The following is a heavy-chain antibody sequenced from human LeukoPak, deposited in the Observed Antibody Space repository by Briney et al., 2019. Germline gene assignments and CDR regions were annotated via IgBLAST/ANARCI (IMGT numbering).Heavy chain of an antibody. V-gene: IGHV3-23*01. CDR1: GFTFSSYA. Sequence: GGSLRLSCAASGFTFSSYAMSWVRQAPGKRLEWVSAISGSGGSTYYADSVKGRFTISRDNSKNTLYLQMNSLRAEDTAVYYCVRDLQWLALNWGQGTLVTVSS. CDR3: VRDLQWLALN. D-gene: IGHD6-19*01. CDR2: ISGSGGST. J-gene: IGHJ4*02.